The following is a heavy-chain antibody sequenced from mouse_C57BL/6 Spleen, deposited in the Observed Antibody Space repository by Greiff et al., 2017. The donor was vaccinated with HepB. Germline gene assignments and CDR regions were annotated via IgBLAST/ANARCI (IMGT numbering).Heavy chain of an antibody. J-gene: IGHJ2*01. CDR1: GYTFTSYW. CDR3: ARSDYDGGY. CDR2: IYPSDSET. Sequence: VQLQQSGAELVRPGSSVKLSCKASGYTFTSYWMDWVKQRPGQGLEWIGNIYPSDSETHYNQKFKDKATLTVDKSSSTAYMQLSSLTSEDSAVYYCARSDYDGGYWGQGTTLTVSS. V-gene: IGHV1-61*01. D-gene: IGHD2-4*01.